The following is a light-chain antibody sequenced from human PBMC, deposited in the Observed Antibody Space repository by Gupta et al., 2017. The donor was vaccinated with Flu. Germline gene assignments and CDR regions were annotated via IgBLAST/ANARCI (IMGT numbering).Light chain of an antibody. CDR2: RSS. V-gene: IGKV1-5*03. CDR3: QQYSSSSRT. J-gene: IGKJ1*01. CDR1: QSISSR. Sequence: DIQMTQSPSTLSASVVDRVTITCRASQSISSRLAWYEQKPGEAPKLLIYRSSSLQSGVPSRFSGSGSGTEFTRTISSLQPDDFATYHCQQYSSSSRTFGQGTKVEI.